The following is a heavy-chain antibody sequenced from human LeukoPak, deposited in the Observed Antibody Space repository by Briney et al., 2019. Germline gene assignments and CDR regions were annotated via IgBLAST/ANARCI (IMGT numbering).Heavy chain of an antibody. J-gene: IGHJ6*03. CDR1: GFTFSSYW. CDR2: IKQDGSKK. V-gene: IGHV3-7*01. D-gene: IGHD3-16*01. Sequence: GGSLRLYCAASGFTFSSYWMSWVRQAPGKGLEWVANIKQDGSKKYSVDSVKGRFTISTDNAKNSLYMQMNSLRAEETAVYYCARVMSASVWRSYGSYYYYYYMDIWGKGTTVTVSS. CDR3: ARVMSASVWRSYGSYYYYYYMDI.